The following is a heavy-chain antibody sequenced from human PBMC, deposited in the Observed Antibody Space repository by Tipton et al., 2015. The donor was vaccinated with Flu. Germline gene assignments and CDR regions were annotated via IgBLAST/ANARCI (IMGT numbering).Heavy chain of an antibody. CDR2: IYYSGST. D-gene: IGHD3-10*01. Sequence: LRLSCTVSGGSFSSYYWSWIRQPPGKRPEWIGHIYYSGSTNYNPALQSRVTISVDTSKNQSSLRLSSVTAADTAVYFCAADHYFGSGSYYWGQGKMVTVSS. CDR1: GGSFSSYY. J-gene: IGHJ4*02. CDR3: AADHYFGSGSYY. V-gene: IGHV4-59*01.